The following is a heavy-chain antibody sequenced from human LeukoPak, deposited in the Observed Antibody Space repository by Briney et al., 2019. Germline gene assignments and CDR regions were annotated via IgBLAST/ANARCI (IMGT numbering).Heavy chain of an antibody. Sequence: ASVKVSCKASQDTLTAYYMNWVGQAPGQGLEWMGWINPNSGGTNYAQKFQGRVAMTRDTSISTAYKELSRLRSDETAVSYRAIDGGATIFGVVAYYFGMDVGGGGTTVTVSS. CDR3: AIDGGATIFGVVAYYFGMDV. D-gene: IGHD3-3*01. CDR2: INPNSGGT. V-gene: IGHV1-2*02. J-gene: IGHJ6*04. CDR1: QDTLTAYY.